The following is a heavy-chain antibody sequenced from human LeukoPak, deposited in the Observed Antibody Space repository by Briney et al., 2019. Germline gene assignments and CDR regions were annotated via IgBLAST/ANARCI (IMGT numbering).Heavy chain of an antibody. CDR3: SKSRGAPSYYAGMDV. CDR2: ITYDGSKK. Sequence: PGGSLRLSCAASGFTFSNYGMHWVRQAPRKGPEWVAVITYDGSKKYHADSVKGRFTISRDNSKNSLSLQMNSLRAEDTAVYYCSKSRGAPSYYAGMDVWGQGTTVTVSS. V-gene: IGHV3-30*18. D-gene: IGHD3-10*01. J-gene: IGHJ6*02. CDR1: GFTFSNYG.